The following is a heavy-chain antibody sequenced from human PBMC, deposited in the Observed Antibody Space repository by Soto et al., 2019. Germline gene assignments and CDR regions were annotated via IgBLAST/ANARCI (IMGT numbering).Heavy chain of an antibody. Sequence: GGSLRLSCAGSGFGFSAYAMNWVRQAPGKGLQWVSGLVGSGGDKNYADSVRGRFTVSRDNSKNTLYLQMNSLRDEDTAVYYCGKDFIANNGVWGAFDMWGRGTQVTVSS. V-gene: IGHV3-23*01. D-gene: IGHD2-8*01. CDR3: GKDFIANNGVWGAFDM. CDR2: LVGSGGDK. CDR1: GFGFSAYA. J-gene: IGHJ3*02.